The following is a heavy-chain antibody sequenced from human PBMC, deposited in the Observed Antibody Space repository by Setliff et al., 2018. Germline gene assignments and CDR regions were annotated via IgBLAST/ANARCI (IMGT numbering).Heavy chain of an antibody. CDR3: TFARDGYDVFDI. CDR1: GFTFSDYY. CDR2: ISSSSYT. J-gene: IGHJ3*02. D-gene: IGHD5-18*01. Sequence: GGSLRLSCAASGFTFSDYYMSWIRQAPGKGLEWVSYISSSSYTNYADSVKGRFTISRDNAKNSLYLQMNSLKTEDTAVYYCTFARDGYDVFDIWGQGTMVTVSS. V-gene: IGHV3-11*03.